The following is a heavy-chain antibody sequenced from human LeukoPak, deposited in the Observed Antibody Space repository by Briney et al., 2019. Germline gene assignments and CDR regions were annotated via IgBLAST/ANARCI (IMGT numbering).Heavy chain of an antibody. Sequence: QSGGSLRLSCGASGFIFSNSNMHWVRQAPGKGLDWVTLISYDGSVDFYADSVKGRFTVSRANSKKTLYLQMNSLRPEETALYYCAKDSTFYDILTGYGSRNWFDPCGQGTLVTVSS. CDR3: AKDSTFYDILTGYGSRNWFDP. CDR1: GFIFSNSN. V-gene: IGHV3-30*04. D-gene: IGHD3-9*01. CDR2: ISYDGSVD. J-gene: IGHJ5*02.